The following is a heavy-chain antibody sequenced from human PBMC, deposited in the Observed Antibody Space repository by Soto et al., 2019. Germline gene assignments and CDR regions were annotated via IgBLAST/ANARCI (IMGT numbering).Heavy chain of an antibody. CDR1: GGSISGYY. CDR3: ARGAGTLVRGYTYATFDP. J-gene: IGHJ5*02. CDR2: IYYTGST. D-gene: IGHD5-18*01. V-gene: IGHV4-59*01. Sequence: ETLSLTCTVSGGSISGYYWSWLRQSPGEGLEWIGHIYYTGSTKYNPSLKSRATILVDTSENQFSLKLSSVTAADTAVYYCARGAGTLVRGYTYATFDPWRQGTLVTVSS.